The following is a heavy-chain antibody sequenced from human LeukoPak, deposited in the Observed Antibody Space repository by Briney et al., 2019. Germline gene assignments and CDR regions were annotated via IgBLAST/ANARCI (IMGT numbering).Heavy chain of an antibody. CDR2: IHYDGSSV. J-gene: IGHJ4*02. CDR3: VRGLISAAGTFDY. V-gene: IGHV3-30*02. CDR1: GFIFSSFG. Sequence: GGSLRLSCAASGFIFSSFGMHWVRQAPGKGPEWAAFIHYDGSSVHYADSVKGRFTISRDNSKNTLYLQMNSLRAEDTAVYYCVRGLISAAGTFDYWGQGTLVTVSS. D-gene: IGHD6-13*01.